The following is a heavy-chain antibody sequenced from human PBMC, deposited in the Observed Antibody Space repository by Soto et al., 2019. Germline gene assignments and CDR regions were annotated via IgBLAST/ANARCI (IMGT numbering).Heavy chain of an antibody. Sequence: EVQLLESGGGLVQPGGSLRLSCAASGFTFSTYAMSWVRQAPGKGLEWVSGISGSGGSTYYADSVKGRFTISRDNSNNTLYLQINSLRAEDTAISYCAKEGMVALPPYYYYYYMDVWGKGTTVTVSS. CDR2: ISGSGGST. D-gene: IGHD2-15*01. J-gene: IGHJ6*03. CDR3: AKEGMVALPPYYYYYYMDV. CDR1: GFTFSTYA. V-gene: IGHV3-23*01.